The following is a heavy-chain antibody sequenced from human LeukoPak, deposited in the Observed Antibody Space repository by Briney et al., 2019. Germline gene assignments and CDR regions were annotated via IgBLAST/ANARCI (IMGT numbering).Heavy chain of an antibody. Sequence: PSETLSLTCTVSGGSISSYYWSWIRQPPGKGLEWIGYIYYSGSTNYNPSLKSRVTISVDTSKNQFSLKLSSVTAADTAVYYCARAGGIAAAGLRYFDLWGRGTLVTASS. CDR1: GGSISSYY. CDR2: IYYSGST. CDR3: ARAGGIAAAGLRYFDL. D-gene: IGHD6-13*01. J-gene: IGHJ2*01. V-gene: IGHV4-59*01.